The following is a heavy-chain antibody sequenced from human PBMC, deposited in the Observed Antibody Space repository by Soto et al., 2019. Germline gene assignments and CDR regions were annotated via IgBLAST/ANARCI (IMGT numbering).Heavy chain of an antibody. V-gene: IGHV4-30-4*01. J-gene: IGHJ4*02. Sequence: SETLSLTCTVSGGSISSGGSYWGWIRQPPGKGLEWIGYIYYSGNTILNPSLRSRVTLSVDTSKNHFSLNLSSVTAADTAVYYCVRYCSTTKCPFDYWGQGTLVTVSS. CDR3: VRYCSTTKCPFDY. CDR1: GGSISSGGSY. CDR2: IYYSGNT. D-gene: IGHD2-2*01.